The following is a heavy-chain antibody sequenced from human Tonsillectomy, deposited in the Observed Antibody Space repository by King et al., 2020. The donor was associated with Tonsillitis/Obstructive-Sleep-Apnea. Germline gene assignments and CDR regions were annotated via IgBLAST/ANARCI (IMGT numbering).Heavy chain of an antibody. CDR1: GFTFSSYA. Sequence: EVQLVESGGGLVQPGGSLRLSCAASGFTFSSYAMSWVRQAPGKGLEWVSAISGSGGSTYYADSVKGRFTISRDNSKNTLYLQMNSLRAEDTAVYYCAKDRGCYTPRMGCDAFDIWGQGTMVTVSS. CDR2: ISGSGGST. V-gene: IGHV3-23*04. J-gene: IGHJ3*02. D-gene: IGHD2-2*02. CDR3: AKDRGCYTPRMGCDAFDI.